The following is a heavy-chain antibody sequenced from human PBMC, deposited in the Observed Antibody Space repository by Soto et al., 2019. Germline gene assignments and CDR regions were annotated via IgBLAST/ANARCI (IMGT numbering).Heavy chain of an antibody. CDR1: GGSISSYY. D-gene: IGHD1-1*01. V-gene: IGHV4-59*08. J-gene: IGHJ4*02. Sequence: QVQLQESGPGLVKPSETLSLTCTVSGGSISSYYWSWIRQPPRKGLEWIGYLYYSGSTNYNPSLKSRVTISVDTSKNQFSLKLSSVTAADTAVYYCARRYGYSFDYWGQGTLVTVSS. CDR2: LYYSGST. CDR3: ARRYGYSFDY.